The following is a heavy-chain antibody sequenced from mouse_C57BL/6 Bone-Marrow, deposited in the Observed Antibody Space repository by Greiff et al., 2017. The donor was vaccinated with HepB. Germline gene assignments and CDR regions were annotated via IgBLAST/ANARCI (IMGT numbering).Heavy chain of an antibody. CDR2: IYPGNGDT. V-gene: IGHV1-12*01. J-gene: IGHJ4*01. CDR3: ARGYYDYDYAMDY. Sequence: SGAELVRPGASVKMSCKASGYTFTSYNLHWVKQTPRQGLEWIGAIYPGNGDTSYNQKFKGKATLTVDKSSSTAYMQLSSLTSEDSAVYFCARGYYDYDYAMDYWGQGTSVTVSS. CDR1: GYTFTSYN. D-gene: IGHD2-4*01.